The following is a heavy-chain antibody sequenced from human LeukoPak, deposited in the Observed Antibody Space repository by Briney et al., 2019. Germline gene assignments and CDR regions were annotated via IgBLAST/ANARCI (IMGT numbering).Heavy chain of an antibody. CDR1: GGTFSSYA. CDR3: ARTEYYYYYMDV. V-gene: IGHV1-69*06. Sequence: GASVKVSCKASGGTFSSYAISWVRQAPGQGLEWMGGIIPIFGTANYAQKFQGRVTITADKSTSTAYMELSSLRSEDTAVYYCARTEYYYYYMDVWGKGTTVTVSS. J-gene: IGHJ6*03. CDR2: IIPIFGTA.